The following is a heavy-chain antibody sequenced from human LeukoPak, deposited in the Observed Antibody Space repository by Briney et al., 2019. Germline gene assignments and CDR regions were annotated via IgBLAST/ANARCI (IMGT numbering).Heavy chain of an antibody. CDR1: GYTFTGNF. Sequence: ASVKVSCKASGYTFTGNFIHWVRQAPGQGLEWMGWINPNSGGTNYAQKFQGRVTMTRDTSISTAYMELSRLRSDDTAVYYCARDIRGPGYSSSWCYDYWGQGTLVTVSS. J-gene: IGHJ4*02. CDR2: INPNSGGT. D-gene: IGHD6-13*01. CDR3: ARDIRGPGYSSSWCYDY. V-gene: IGHV1-2*02.